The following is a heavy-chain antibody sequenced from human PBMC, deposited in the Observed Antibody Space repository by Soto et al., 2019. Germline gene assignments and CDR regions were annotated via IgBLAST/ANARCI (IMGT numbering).Heavy chain of an antibody. CDR2: MYYGGST. V-gene: IGHV4-39*01. CDR1: RASITSNSYY. D-gene: IGHD3-10*01. J-gene: IGHJ4*02. Sequence: PSETLSLTCSVSRASITSNSYYWGWIRQSPGKGLEWIASMYYGGSTYYNPSLKSRVTISADTSKNGFSLKMRSVSAADTAVYYCAGFYGSDTYFSLQADSWGQGTQVTVSS. CDR3: AGFYGSDTYFSLQADS.